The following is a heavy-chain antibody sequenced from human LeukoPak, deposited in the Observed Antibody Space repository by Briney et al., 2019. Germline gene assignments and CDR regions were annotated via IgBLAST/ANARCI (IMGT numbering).Heavy chain of an antibody. J-gene: IGHJ4*02. D-gene: IGHD4-23*01. V-gene: IGHV4-39*01. Sequence: SETLSLTCTVSGGSISSTGYYWGWIRQPPGKGLEWIASIFYSGTTYFNPSLKSRVTISVDTSKNQFSLNLTSVTAADTAVYYCARHSRSGGYYFDYWGQGTLVIVSS. CDR2: IFYSGTT. CDR3: ARHSRSGGYYFDY. CDR1: GGSISSTGYY.